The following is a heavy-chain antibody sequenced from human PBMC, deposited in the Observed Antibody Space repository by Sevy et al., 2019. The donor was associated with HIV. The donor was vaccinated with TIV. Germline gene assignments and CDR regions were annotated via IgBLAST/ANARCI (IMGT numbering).Heavy chain of an antibody. CDR2: IYYSGSN. D-gene: IGHD2-2*01. CDR3: ARQGVPAARYYYYMDV. CDR1: GGSISSYY. V-gene: IGHV4-59*08. J-gene: IGHJ6*03. Sequence: SETLSLTCTVSGGSISSYYWSWIRQPPGKGLEWIGYIYYSGSNNYNPSLKSRVTISVDTSKNQFSLKLSSVTAADTAVYYCARQGVPAARYYYYMDVWGKGTTVTVSS.